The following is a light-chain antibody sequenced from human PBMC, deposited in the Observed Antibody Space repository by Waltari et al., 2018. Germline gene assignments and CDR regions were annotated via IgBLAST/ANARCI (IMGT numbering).Light chain of an antibody. CDR1: SSNIGAGYD. J-gene: IGLJ2*01. CDR2: GNS. V-gene: IGLV1-40*01. CDR3: QSYDSSLSGSV. Sequence: QSGLTQPPSVSGAPGQRVTISCPGSSSNIGAGYDVHWYQLLPGTAPKPPIYGNSNRPSGVPDRFSGSKSGTSASLAITGLQAEDEADYYCQSYDSSLSGSVFGGGTKLTVL.